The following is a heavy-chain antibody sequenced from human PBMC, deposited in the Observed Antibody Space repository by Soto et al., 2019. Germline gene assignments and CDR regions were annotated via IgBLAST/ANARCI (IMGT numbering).Heavy chain of an antibody. D-gene: IGHD2-21*02. CDR2: ISGSGGST. Sequence: GSLRLSCAASGFTFSSYAMSWVRQAPGKGLEWVSAISGSGGSTYYADSVKGRFTISRDNSKNTLYLQMNSLRAEDTAVYYCAKAETSGDYYDYFDYWGKGTLVTVSS. CDR3: AKAETSGDYYDYFDY. J-gene: IGHJ4*02. V-gene: IGHV3-23*01. CDR1: GFTFSSYA.